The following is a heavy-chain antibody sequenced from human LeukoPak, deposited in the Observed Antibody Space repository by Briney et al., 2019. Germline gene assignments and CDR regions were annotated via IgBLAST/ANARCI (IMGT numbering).Heavy chain of an antibody. CDR2: ISGEGTET. CDR3: AKGGHYSFFDY. V-gene: IGHV3-23*01. Sequence: GGSLRLSCAASGLTFRNYAMTWVRQAPGKGLEWVSTISGEGTETFFADSVKVRFTISRDNSKSTVSLQMNSLRVEDMAVYYCAKGGHYSFFDYWGQGTLVTVSS. CDR1: GLTFRNYA. D-gene: IGHD2-15*01. J-gene: IGHJ4*02.